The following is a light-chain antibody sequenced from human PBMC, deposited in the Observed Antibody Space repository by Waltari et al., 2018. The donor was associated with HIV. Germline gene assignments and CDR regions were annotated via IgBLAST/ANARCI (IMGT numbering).Light chain of an antibody. CDR1: QSISSN. V-gene: IGKV3-15*01. CDR3: QQYRNWPLT. Sequence: EIVMTQSPATLSVSPGERATLSCRASQSISSNLAWYQQRSGQAPRLLIYGASTRATGIPDRFSGSGSGTEFILTITSLQSEDFAVYFCQQYRNWPLTFGGGTKVDIK. J-gene: IGKJ4*01. CDR2: GAS.